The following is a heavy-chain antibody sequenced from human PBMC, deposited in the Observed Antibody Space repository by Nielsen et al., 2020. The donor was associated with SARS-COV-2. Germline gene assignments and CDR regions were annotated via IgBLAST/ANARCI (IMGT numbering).Heavy chain of an antibody. J-gene: IGHJ4*02. Sequence: GESLKISCAASGFTFSDYWMSWIRQAPGKGPEWLSYINTGSTYTNYADSVKGRFTISRDNAKNTLYLQMNSLRAEDTAVYYCARLWDDGYYFDTGPYDYWGQGTLVTVSS. CDR2: INTGSTYT. D-gene: IGHD3-22*01. V-gene: IGHV3-11*03. CDR1: GFTFSDYW. CDR3: ARLWDDGYYFDTGPYDY.